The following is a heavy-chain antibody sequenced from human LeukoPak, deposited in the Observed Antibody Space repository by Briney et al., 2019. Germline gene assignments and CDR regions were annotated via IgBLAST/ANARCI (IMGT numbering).Heavy chain of an antibody. V-gene: IGHV4-59*12. CDR3: ARKENVYYYFDY. CDR2: IYYSGST. D-gene: IGHD3-10*01. J-gene: IGHJ4*02. CDR1: GGSISSYY. Sequence: PSETLSLTCTVSGGSISSYYWSWIRQPPGKGLGWIGYIYYSGSTNYNPSLKSRVTMSVDTSKNQFSLKLSSVTAVDTAVYYCARKENVYYYFDYWGQGTLVTVSS.